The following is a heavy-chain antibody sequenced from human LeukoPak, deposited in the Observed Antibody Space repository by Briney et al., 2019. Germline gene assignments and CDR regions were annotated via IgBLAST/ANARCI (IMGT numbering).Heavy chain of an antibody. J-gene: IGHJ6*02. CDR1: GYTFTSYG. D-gene: IGHD6-13*01. Sequence: ASVKVSCKASGYTFTSYGISWVGQAPGQGLEWMGWISAFNGNTNYSQNLQGRVTMTTDTSTSTAYMELRSLRSDDTAVYYCASGQTYSSSWQGDYYYGMDVWGQGTTVTVSS. CDR3: ASGQTYSSSWQGDYYYGMDV. V-gene: IGHV1-18*01. CDR2: ISAFNGNT.